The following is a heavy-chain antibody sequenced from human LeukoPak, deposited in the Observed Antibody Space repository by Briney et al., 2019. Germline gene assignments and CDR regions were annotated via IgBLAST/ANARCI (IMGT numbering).Heavy chain of an antibody. CDR2: IYDSGIT. V-gene: IGHV4-59*12. J-gene: IGHJ4*02. Sequence: SETLSLTCTVFGGSISSYYWTWIRQPPGKGLEWIGYIYDSGITNYNPSLKSRVTISVDTSKNQFSLKLSSVTAADTAVYYCARDDSSGYYFDYWGQGTLVTVSS. CDR3: ARDDSSGYYFDY. CDR1: GGSISSYY. D-gene: IGHD3-22*01.